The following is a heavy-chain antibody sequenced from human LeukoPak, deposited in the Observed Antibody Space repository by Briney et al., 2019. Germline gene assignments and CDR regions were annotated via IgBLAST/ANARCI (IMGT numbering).Heavy chain of an antibody. CDR1: GFTFSAFS. CDR3: ARIFCNSATRPPGY. V-gene: IGHV3-48*04. J-gene: IGHJ4*02. CDR2: ISSSSSVI. Sequence: GGSLRLSCVTSGFTFSAFSMNWVRQAPGKGLEWVSYISSSSSVIYYADSVKGRFTISRDTAKNSLYLQMNSLRAEDTAVYYCARIFCNSATRPPGYWGQGTLVTVSS. D-gene: IGHD2/OR15-2a*01.